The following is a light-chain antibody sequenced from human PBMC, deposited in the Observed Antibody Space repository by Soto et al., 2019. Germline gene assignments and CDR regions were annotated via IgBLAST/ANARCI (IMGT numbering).Light chain of an antibody. CDR2: GAS. Sequence: EIVLPQSTATLSVSPGERVTLSCRASQSVDINLAWYRQKPGQAPRLLIYGASTRATDMPGTFSGSGSGTEFTLTISSLQSEDFAVYYCQQYKNWPRPFAQGTQVDI. CDR3: QQYKNWPRP. CDR1: QSVDIN. V-gene: IGKV3-15*01. J-gene: IGKJ1*01.